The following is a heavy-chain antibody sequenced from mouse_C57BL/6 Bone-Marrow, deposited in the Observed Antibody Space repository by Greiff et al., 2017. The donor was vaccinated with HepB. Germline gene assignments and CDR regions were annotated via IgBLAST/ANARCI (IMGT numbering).Heavy chain of an antibody. D-gene: IGHD2-4*01. J-gene: IGHJ1*03. CDR2: INPNNGGT. V-gene: IGHV1-18*01. CDR1: GYTFTDYN. Sequence: VEPGASVKIPCKASGYTFTDYNMDWVKQSHGKSLEWIGDINPNNGGTIYNQKFKGKATLTVDKSSSTAYMELRSLTSEDTAVYYCARRGDYDRYVDVWGTGTTVTVSS. CDR3: ARRGDYDRYVDV.